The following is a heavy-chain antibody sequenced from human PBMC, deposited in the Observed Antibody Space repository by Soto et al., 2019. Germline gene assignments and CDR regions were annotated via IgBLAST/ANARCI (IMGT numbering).Heavy chain of an antibody. D-gene: IGHD2-21*01. CDR2: INQDGIKI. J-gene: IGHJ3*01. Sequence: EVQLVESGGGLVQPGGSLRLSCAASGFSFSRFWMTWVRQAPGKGLEWVANINQDGIKIHYGDSVEGRFTLSRDNAKNSLYLQLNSLRPEDTVMYYCARDFTPSGEFFLDAFEWWGQGTVVTLSS. CDR3: ARDFTPSGEFFLDAFEW. CDR1: GFSFSRFW. V-gene: IGHV3-7*05.